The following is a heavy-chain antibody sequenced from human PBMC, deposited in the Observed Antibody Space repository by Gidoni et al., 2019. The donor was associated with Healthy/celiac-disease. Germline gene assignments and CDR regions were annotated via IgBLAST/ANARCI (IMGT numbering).Heavy chain of an antibody. CDR2: INHSGGT. V-gene: IGHV4-34*01. Sequence: QVQLQQWGAGLLKPSETLYLTCAVYGGSFSGYYCSWIRQPPGQGLEWMGEINHSGGTNYNPSHKIRVTISVDTSKSQFSLKLSSGTAADTAVYYCASHGHGSSSGRHRWVYYYYGMDVWGQGTTVTVSS. D-gene: IGHD6-6*01. CDR1: GGSFSGYY. J-gene: IGHJ6*02. CDR3: ASHGHGSSSGRHRWVYYYYGMDV.